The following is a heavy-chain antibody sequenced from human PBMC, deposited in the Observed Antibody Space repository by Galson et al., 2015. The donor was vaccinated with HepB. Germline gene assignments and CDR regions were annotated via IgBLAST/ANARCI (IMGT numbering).Heavy chain of an antibody. CDR1: GFTFNNYA. D-gene: IGHD3-22*01. V-gene: IGHV3-23*01. CDR2: MRGIIGST. Sequence: SLRLSCAASGFTFNNYAMSWVRQAPGKGLEWVSTMRGIIGSTYYADSVKGRFTIPRDNSKNTLYLQMNSLRAEDTAVYYCARDVYDSSDYKSPWFDPWGQGTLVTVSS. CDR3: ARDVYDSSDYKSPWFDP. J-gene: IGHJ5*02.